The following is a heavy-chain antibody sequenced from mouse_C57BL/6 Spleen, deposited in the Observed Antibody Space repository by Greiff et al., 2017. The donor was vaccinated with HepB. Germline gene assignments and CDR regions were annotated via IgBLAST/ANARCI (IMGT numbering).Heavy chain of an antibody. D-gene: IGHD2-3*01. CDR3: ARDDGYLYYAMDY. J-gene: IGHJ4*01. CDR1: GFTFSDYG. Sequence: EVQLVESGGGLVKPGGSLKLSCAASGFTFSDYGMHWVRQAPEKGLEWVAYISSGSSTIYYADTVKGRFTISRDNAKNTLFLQMTSLRSEDTAMYYCARDDGYLYYAMDYWGQGTSVTVSS. V-gene: IGHV5-17*01. CDR2: ISSGSSTI.